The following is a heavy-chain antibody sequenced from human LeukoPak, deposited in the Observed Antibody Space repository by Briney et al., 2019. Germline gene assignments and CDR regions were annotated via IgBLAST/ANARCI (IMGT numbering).Heavy chain of an antibody. Sequence: SETLSLTSTVSGGSISSGGYYWSWIRQPAGKGLEWIGRIYTSGNTNYNPSLKSRVTMSLDTSKKQFSLKLSSVTAADTAVYYCARGLALYYDTYGNNWFDPWGQGTLVTVSS. D-gene: IGHD3-22*01. J-gene: IGHJ5*02. CDR1: GGSISSGGYY. CDR2: IYTSGNT. V-gene: IGHV4-61*02. CDR3: ARGLALYYDTYGNNWFDP.